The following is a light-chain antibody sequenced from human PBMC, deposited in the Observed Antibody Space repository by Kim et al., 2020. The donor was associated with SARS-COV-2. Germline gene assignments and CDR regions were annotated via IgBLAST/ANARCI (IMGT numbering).Light chain of an antibody. V-gene: IGLV3-1*01. CDR1: NLGDKY. CDR3: QAWDSSTCV. J-gene: IGLJ1*01. CDR2: QDS. Sequence: VSPGQTASITCSGDNLGDKYACWYQQKQGQPPVLVIYQDSKRPSGIPERVSGSNSGNTATLTISGTQAMDEADYYCQAWDSSTCVFGTGTKVTVL.